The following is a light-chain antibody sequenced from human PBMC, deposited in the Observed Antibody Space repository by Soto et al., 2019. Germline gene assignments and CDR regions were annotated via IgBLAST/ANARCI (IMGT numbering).Light chain of an antibody. CDR1: QSAGNF. Sequence: EIVLTQSPATLYLSPGERATLSCRASQSAGNFLAWYQQKPGQAPRLLIYYISTRATGIPARFSGSGSGTEFTLTINSLQSEDSAVYYCQQHNQWPITFGQGTRLEI. V-gene: IGKV3D-15*01. CDR3: QQHNQWPIT. J-gene: IGKJ5*01. CDR2: YIS.